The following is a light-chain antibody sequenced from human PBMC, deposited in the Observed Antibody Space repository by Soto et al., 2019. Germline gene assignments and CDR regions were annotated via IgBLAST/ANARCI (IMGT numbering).Light chain of an antibody. Sequence: DIVMTQSPDSLAVSLGERATINCKSSQSVLYSSNNKNYLSWYQQKPGQPPKLLIYWASTRESGVPDRFSGSGSGTDFTLTISSLQAEDVAVYYCQQYYGTLWTFGQGTKVEMK. J-gene: IGKJ1*01. CDR2: WAS. CDR3: QQYYGTLWT. CDR1: QSVLYSSNNKNY. V-gene: IGKV4-1*01.